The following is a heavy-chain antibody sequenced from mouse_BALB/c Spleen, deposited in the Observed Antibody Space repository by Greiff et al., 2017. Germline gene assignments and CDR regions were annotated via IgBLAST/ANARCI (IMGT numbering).Heavy chain of an antibody. CDR1: GFTFSDYY. V-gene: IGHV5-4*02. CDR2: ISDGGSYT. Sequence: VQRVESGGGLVKPGGSLKLSCAASGFTFSDYYMYWVRQTPEKRLEWVATISDGGSYTYYPDSVKGRFTISRDNAKNNLYLQMSSLKSEDTAMYYCARGNYYAMDYWGQGTSVTVSS. J-gene: IGHJ4*01. CDR3: ARGNYYAMDY.